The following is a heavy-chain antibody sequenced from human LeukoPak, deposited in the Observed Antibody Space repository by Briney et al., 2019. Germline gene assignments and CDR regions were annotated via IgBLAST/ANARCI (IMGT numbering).Heavy chain of an antibody. CDR3: AKEGGASRFDY. CDR1: GFIFSNYV. D-gene: IGHD5-12*01. CDR2: ISSDGSKI. V-gene: IGHV3-30*04. J-gene: IGHJ4*02. Sequence: GGSLRLSCAASGFIFSNYVMHWVRQAPGKGLVWVALISSDGSKIYYADSVRGRFTISRDNSRNTLYLQMNSLRAEDTAVYYCAKEGGASRFDYWGQGTLVTVSS.